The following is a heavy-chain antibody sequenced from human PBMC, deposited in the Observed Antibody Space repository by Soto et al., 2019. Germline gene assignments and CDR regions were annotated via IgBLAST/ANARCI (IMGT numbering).Heavy chain of an antibody. V-gene: IGHV4-59*08. Sequence: SETLSLTCTVSGGSISSYYWSWIRQPPGKGLEWIGYIYYSGSTNYNPSLKSRVTISVDTSKNQFSLKLSSVTAADTAVYYCARLVKAANSRTKFDPWGQGTLVTVSS. J-gene: IGHJ5*02. CDR1: GGSISSYY. CDR3: ARLVKAANSRTKFDP. CDR2: IYYSGST. D-gene: IGHD3-22*01.